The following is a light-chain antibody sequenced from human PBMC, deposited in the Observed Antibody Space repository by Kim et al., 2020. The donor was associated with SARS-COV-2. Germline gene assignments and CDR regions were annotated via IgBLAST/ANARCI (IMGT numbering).Light chain of an antibody. CDR1: QSISNF. J-gene: IGKJ1*01. V-gene: IGKV1-39*01. CDR3: QQSYSTPRT. CDR2: GAC. Sequence: ASVGDRVTMTCRESQSISNFLNWYQQKRGRAPQLRIYGACTWQRGVPSRCSASGSGTDFTLTVSSLQPEDFATYDSQQSYSTPRTFGLGTKVDIK.